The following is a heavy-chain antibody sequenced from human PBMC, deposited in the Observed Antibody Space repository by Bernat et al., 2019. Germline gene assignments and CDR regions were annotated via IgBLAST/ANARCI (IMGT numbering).Heavy chain of an antibody. CDR3: ARDRAGITARGCDY. Sequence: QVQLVESGGGVVQPGRSLRLSCAASGFTFSSYGLHWVRQAPGKGLEWVAVIWYDGSNKYYADSVKGRFTISRDHSKNTLYLPMNRLRAEDTAVYYCARDRAGITARGCDYWGQGTLVTVSS. D-gene: IGHD5-24*01. V-gene: IGHV3-33*08. J-gene: IGHJ4*02. CDR1: GFTFSSYG. CDR2: IWYDGSNK.